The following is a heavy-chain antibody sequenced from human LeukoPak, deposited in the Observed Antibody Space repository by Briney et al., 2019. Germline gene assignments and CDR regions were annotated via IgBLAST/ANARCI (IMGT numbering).Heavy chain of an antibody. CDR1: GFTFSSYG. D-gene: IGHD2-15*01. Sequence: GGSLRLSCAASGFTFSSYGMSWVRQAPGKGLEWVSSISSSSSYIYYADSVKGRFTISRDNAKNSLYLQMNSLRAEDTAVYYCARDVEYCSGGSCYPVHGMDVWGQGTTVTVSS. J-gene: IGHJ6*02. CDR3: ARDVEYCSGGSCYPVHGMDV. CDR2: ISSSSSYI. V-gene: IGHV3-21*01.